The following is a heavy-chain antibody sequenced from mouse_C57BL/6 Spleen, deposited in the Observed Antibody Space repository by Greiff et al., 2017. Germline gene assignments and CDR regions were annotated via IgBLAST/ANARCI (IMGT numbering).Heavy chain of an antibody. D-gene: IGHD4-1*01. CDR1: GYAFSSSW. CDR3: ARGTNWASWFAY. Sequence: QVQLQQSGPELVKPGASVKISCKASGYAFSSSWMNWVKQGPGKGLEWIGRIYPGDGDTKYNGKFKGKATLPVDKSSSTAYMQLSRRTSDDSAVYYCARGTNWASWFAYCGQVTLVTVSA. J-gene: IGHJ3*01. CDR2: IYPGDGDT. V-gene: IGHV1-82*01.